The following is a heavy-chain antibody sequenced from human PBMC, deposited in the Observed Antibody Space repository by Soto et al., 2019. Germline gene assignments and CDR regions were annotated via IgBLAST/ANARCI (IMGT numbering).Heavy chain of an antibody. CDR1: GVSFRNYA. D-gene: IGHD3-22*01. Sequence: EVQLLESGGGLVQPGGSLRLSCAASGVSFRNYAMAWVRQAPGKGLEWVSGISGSGGASHYADFVKGRFAISRSNSKNTLYLQINSLRVEDTALYFCAKDRYYDGSRPAFDYWGQGALVTVSS. J-gene: IGHJ4*02. V-gene: IGHV3-23*01. CDR2: ISGSGGAS. CDR3: AKDRYYDGSRPAFDY.